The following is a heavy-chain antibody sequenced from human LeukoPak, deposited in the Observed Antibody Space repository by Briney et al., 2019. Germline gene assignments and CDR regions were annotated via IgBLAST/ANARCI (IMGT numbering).Heavy chain of an antibody. V-gene: IGHV3-9*01. Sequence: PGGSLRLSCAASGFTFDVYAMHWVRQAPGKGLEWGSGISWNSGSIGYADSVKGRFTISRDNAKNSLYLQMNSVRAEDTALYYCAKDTAMVTAALDYWGQGTLVTVSS. CDR1: GFTFDVYA. CDR3: AKDTAMVTAALDY. CDR2: ISWNSGSI. D-gene: IGHD5-18*01. J-gene: IGHJ4*02.